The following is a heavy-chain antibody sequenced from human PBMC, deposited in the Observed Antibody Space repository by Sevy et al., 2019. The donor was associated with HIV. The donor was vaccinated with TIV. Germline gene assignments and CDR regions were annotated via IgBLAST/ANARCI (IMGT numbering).Heavy chain of an antibody. J-gene: IGHJ3*02. V-gene: IGHV4-59*01. CDR1: GGSISSYY. Sequence: SETLSLTCTVSGGSISSYYWSWIRRPPGKGLEWIGYIYYSGSTNDNPSLKSRVTMSVDTSKNQFSLKLSSVTAADTAVYYCARGYRVVPAAIGGAFDIWGQGTMVTVSS. CDR2: IYYSGST. CDR3: ARGYRVVPAAIGGAFDI. D-gene: IGHD2-2*01.